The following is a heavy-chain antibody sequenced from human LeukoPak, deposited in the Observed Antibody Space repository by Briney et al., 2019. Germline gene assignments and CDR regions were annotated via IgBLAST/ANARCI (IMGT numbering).Heavy chain of an antibody. CDR1: GGSFSGYY. CDR2: INHSGST. Sequence: SETLSLTCAVYGGSFSGYYWSWIRQPPGKGLEWIGEINHSGSTNYNPSLESRVTISVDTSKNQFSLKLSSVTAADTAIYYCAKHYMGSSYNRALDYWGQGTLVTVSS. CDR3: AKHYMGSSYNRALDY. V-gene: IGHV4-34*01. D-gene: IGHD3-10*01. J-gene: IGHJ4*02.